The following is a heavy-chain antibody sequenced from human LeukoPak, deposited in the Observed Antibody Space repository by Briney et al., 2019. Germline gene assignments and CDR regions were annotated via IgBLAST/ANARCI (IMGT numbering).Heavy chain of an antibody. CDR3: ARDLYYDILTGYQSLNFDY. V-gene: IGHV3-30-3*01. CDR1: GFTFSSYA. D-gene: IGHD3-9*01. J-gene: IGHJ4*02. Sequence: PGGSLRLSCAASGFTFSSYAMHWVRQAPGKGLEWVAVISYDGGNKYYADSVKGRFTISRDNSKNTLYLQMNSLRAEDTAVYYCARDLYYDILTGYQSLNFDYWGQGTLVTVSS. CDR2: ISYDGGNK.